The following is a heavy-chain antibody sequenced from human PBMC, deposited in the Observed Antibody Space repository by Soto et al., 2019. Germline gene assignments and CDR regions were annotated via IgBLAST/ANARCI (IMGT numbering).Heavy chain of an antibody. D-gene: IGHD6-13*01. V-gene: IGHV4-59*01. CDR1: GGSISSYY. CDR3: AGSPYYYYGMDV. Sequence: SGTLSLICTVSGGSISSYYWNWFRQPPGKGLEWIGYVYYGGSTTYNPSLKSRVTISVDTSKNQFSLKLDSVTAADTAVYYCAGSPYYYYGMDVWGQGTSVTVS. J-gene: IGHJ6*02. CDR2: VYYGGST.